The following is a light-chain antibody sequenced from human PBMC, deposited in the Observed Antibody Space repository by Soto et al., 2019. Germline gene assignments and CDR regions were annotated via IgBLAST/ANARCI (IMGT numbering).Light chain of an antibody. V-gene: IGKV1-27*01. J-gene: IGKJ3*01. CDR1: QGVSSY. CDR3: QKYNNAPHT. CDR2: AAS. Sequence: EIQMTQSPSSLSASLGDRVTITCRASQGVSSYLAWYQQKPGKAPKLLIYAASTLHSGVPARFSGSGSGTEFTLTISSLQSEDVAVYYCQKYNNAPHTFGQGTKVDIK.